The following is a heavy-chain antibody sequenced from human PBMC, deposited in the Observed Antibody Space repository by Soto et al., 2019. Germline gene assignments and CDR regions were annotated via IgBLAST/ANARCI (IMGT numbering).Heavy chain of an antibody. CDR3: AREERGSPWGDY. D-gene: IGHD2-15*01. J-gene: IGHJ4*02. CDR2: IYYNGNT. V-gene: IGHV4-59*01. CDR1: GVSTSSYY. Sequence: SETLSLTCTVSGVSTSSYYWSWIRQAPGKGLEWIAYIYYNGNTNYNPSLKSRATISLDVSKSQFSLKLTAVTAADTAVYYCAREERGSPWGDYWGQGTLVTVSS.